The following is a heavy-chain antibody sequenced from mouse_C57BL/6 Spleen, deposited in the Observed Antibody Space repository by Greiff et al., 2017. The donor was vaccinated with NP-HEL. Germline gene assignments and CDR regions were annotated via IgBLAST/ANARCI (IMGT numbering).Heavy chain of an antibody. Sequence: VQLQQSGPELVKPGASVKLSCKASGYTFTSYDINWVKQRPGQGLEWIGWIYPRDGSTKYNEKFKGKATLTVDTSSSTAYMELHILTSEDSAVYCCARENYYGSSYNPFAYWGQGTLVTVSA. J-gene: IGHJ3*01. CDR1: GYTFTSYD. D-gene: IGHD1-1*01. V-gene: IGHV1-85*01. CDR3: ARENYYGSSYNPFAY. CDR2: IYPRDGST.